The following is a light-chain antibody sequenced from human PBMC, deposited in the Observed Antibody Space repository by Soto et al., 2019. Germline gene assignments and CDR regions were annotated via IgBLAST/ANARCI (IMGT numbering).Light chain of an antibody. V-gene: IGLV2-14*01. J-gene: IGLJ1*01. CDR3: SSYTNSSIV. CDR1: SSDVGGYNY. Sequence: QYALTQPASVSGSPGQSITISCTGTSSDVGGYNYVSWYQRRPGKAPKLMIYDVSNRPSGVSNRFSGSKSGNTASLTISGLQAEDEADYYCSSYTNSSIVFGTGTKVTVL. CDR2: DVS.